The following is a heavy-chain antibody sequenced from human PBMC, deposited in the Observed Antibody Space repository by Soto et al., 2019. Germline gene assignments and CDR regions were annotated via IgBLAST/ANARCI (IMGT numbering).Heavy chain of an antibody. Sequence: EVQLVESGGVVVQPGGSLRLSCAASGFTFDDYTMHWLRHAPGKGLEWVSLISWDGGSTYYADAVKGRFTISRDNSKNSLYLQMNSLRTEDTALYYCAVGDYGGNFPIDYWGQGTLVTVSA. CDR1: GFTFDDYT. J-gene: IGHJ4*02. V-gene: IGHV3-43*01. CDR2: ISWDGGST. CDR3: AVGDYGGNFPIDY. D-gene: IGHD4-17*01.